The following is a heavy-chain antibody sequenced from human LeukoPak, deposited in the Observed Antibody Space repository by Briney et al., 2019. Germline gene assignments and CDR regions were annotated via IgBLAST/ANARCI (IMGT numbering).Heavy chain of an antibody. CDR3: AKPISGGLAVTADWFDP. CDR1: GFAFSFYA. Sequence: GGSLRLSCAASGFAFSFYAMSWLRQPPGKGLEWVSTINANSGTTSCAASVRGRFTISRDNSKNTLYLQVNTLRAEDRAVYYCAKPISGGLAVTADWFDPWGQGTLVVVSS. J-gene: IGHJ5*01. D-gene: IGHD6-19*01. V-gene: IGHV3-23*01. CDR2: INANSGTT.